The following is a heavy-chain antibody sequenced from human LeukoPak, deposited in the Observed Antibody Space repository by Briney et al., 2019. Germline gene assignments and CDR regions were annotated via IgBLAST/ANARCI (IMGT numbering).Heavy chain of an antibody. CDR2: MDYSGST. D-gene: IGHD1-26*01. CDR3: ARDQDWDLQSLRYFDY. J-gene: IGHJ4*02. CDR1: GGSVSSGGYC. V-gene: IGHV4-61*08. Sequence: SETLSLTCTVSGGSVSSGGYCWSWIRQPPGKGLEWIGYMDYSGSTNYNPSLESRVTISVDTSKNQFSLKLSSVTAADTAVYYCARDQDWDLQSLRYFDYWGQGSPVIVSS.